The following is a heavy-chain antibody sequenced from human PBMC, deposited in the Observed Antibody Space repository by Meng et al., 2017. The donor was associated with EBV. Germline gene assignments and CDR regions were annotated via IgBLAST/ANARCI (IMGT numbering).Heavy chain of an antibody. CDR3: ARGRGVYCSGGSCYPGWFDP. CDR1: ESSFTRYD. J-gene: IGHJ5*02. CDR2: MNPNSCNT. V-gene: IGHV1-8*01. D-gene: IGHD2-15*01. Sequence: VRLWGKLNYLGLSVNVYDKDSESSFTRYDIKRVQHATGQGLGWMGLMNPNSCNTGYAQKFQGRVTMTRNTSISTAYMELSSLRSEATAVYYCARGRGVYCSGGSCYPGWFDPWGQGTLVTVSS.